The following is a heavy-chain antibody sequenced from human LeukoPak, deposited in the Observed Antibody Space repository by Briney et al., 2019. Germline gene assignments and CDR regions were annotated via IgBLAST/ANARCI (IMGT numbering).Heavy chain of an antibody. CDR1: GFTFSSYS. CDR2: ISSSSSTI. Sequence: GGSLRLSCAASGFTFSSYSMNWVRQAPGKGLEWVSYISSSSSTIYYADSVKGRFTISRDNSKNTLYLQMNSLRAEDTAVYYCAKTRGYCSGGSCYQDYWGQGTLVTVSS. V-gene: IGHV3-48*01. D-gene: IGHD2-15*01. J-gene: IGHJ4*02. CDR3: AKTRGYCSGGSCYQDY.